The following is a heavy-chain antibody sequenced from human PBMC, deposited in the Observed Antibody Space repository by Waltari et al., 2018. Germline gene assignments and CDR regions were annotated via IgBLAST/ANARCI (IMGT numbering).Heavy chain of an antibody. CDR1: GGSIRRSSYY. V-gene: IGHV4-39*07. J-gene: IGHJ3*02. D-gene: IGHD3-22*01. Sequence: QLQLQESGPGLVKPSETLSLTCTVSGGSIRRSSYYWGWIRQPPGKGREWIGSIYYSGSTYYNPSLKSRVTISVDTSKNQFSLKLSSVTAADTAVYYCARGKYYYDSSGYPVTFDIWGQGTMVTVSS. CDR2: IYYSGST. CDR3: ARGKYYYDSSGYPVTFDI.